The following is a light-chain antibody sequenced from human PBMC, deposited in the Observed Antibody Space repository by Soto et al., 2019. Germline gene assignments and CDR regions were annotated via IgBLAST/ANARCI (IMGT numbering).Light chain of an antibody. CDR2: DNY. V-gene: IGLV1-51*01. CDR1: SSNIGNNF. CDR3: GAWDSSLSAGV. J-gene: IGLJ1*01. Sequence: QSVLTQPPSVSAAPGQRVTISCSGSSSNIGNNFVSWYQQLPGTAPKLLIYDNYKRPLGIPDRFSGSKSGTSGTLDITDLQTGDEADYYCGAWDSSLSAGVFGTGTKVTVL.